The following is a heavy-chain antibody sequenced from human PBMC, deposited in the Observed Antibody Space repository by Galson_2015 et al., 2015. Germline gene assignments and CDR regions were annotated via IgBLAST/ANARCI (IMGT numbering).Heavy chain of an antibody. D-gene: IGHD3-3*01. Sequence: SLRLSCAASEFTFSSYYMSWVRQAPGKELEWVSSISSTTTYIYYADSVKGRFTIPRDNAKNSLYLQMNSLGAEDTAVYYCARQILDYDFWSGYYPTNFDYWGQGTLVTVSS. J-gene: IGHJ4*02. V-gene: IGHV3-21*01. CDR1: EFTFSSYY. CDR2: ISSTTTYI. CDR3: ARQILDYDFWSGYYPTNFDY.